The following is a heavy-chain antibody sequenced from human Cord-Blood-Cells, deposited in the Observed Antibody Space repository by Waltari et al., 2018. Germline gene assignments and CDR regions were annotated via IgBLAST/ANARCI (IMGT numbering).Heavy chain of an antibody. CDR2: INHSGST. Sequence: QVQLQQWGAGLFKPSETLSLTCALYGGPFSDYYWSWTRQSPGNGLEWTGEINHSGSTNYNPSLKSRVTISVDTSKNQFSLKLSSVTAADTAVYYCARGWGYCSSTSCQNAFDIWGQGTMVTVSS. J-gene: IGHJ3*02. CDR3: ARGWGYCSSTSCQNAFDI. CDR1: GGPFSDYY. D-gene: IGHD2-2*01. V-gene: IGHV4-34*01.